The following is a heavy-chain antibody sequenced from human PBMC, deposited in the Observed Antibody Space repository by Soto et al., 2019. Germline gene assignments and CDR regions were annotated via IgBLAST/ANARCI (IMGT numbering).Heavy chain of an antibody. V-gene: IGHV4-59*01. CDR2: IYYSGST. Sequence: SETPSLTCTVPGGSISRYYWSWIRQPPGKGLEWIGYIYYSGSTNYNPSLKSRVTISVDTSKNQFSLKLSSVTAADTAVYYCARAITMVRGVMARNLYYYGMDVWGQGTTVTVSS. CDR3: ARAITMVRGVMARNLYYYGMDV. J-gene: IGHJ6*02. CDR1: GGSISRYY. D-gene: IGHD3-10*01.